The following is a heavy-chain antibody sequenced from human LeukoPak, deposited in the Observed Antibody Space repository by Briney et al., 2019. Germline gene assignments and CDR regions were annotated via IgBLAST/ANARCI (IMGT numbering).Heavy chain of an antibody. CDR2: INPNSGGT. CDR3: ARHTSSLYVFDY. Sequence: ASVKVSCKASEYTFTGYSMHWLRQAPGQGLEWMGWINPNSGGTNYAQNFQGRVTMTRDTSISTAYMELTRLTSDDTAVYYCARHTSSLYVFDYWGQGTLVTVSS. CDR1: EYTFTGYS. D-gene: IGHD6-13*01. V-gene: IGHV1-2*02. J-gene: IGHJ4*02.